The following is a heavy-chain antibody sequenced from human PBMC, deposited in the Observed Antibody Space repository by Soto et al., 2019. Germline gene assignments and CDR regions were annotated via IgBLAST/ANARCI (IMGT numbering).Heavy chain of an antibody. CDR2: IYYSGST. Sequence: SETLSLTCTVSGGSISSSSYYLGWIRQPPGKGLEWIGSIYYSGSTYYNPSLKSRVTISVDTSKNQFSLKLSSVTAADTAVYYCARRRENDDFDYWGQGTLVTVSS. CDR3: ARRRENDDFDY. J-gene: IGHJ4*02. D-gene: IGHD1-1*01. V-gene: IGHV4-39*01. CDR1: GGSISSSSYY.